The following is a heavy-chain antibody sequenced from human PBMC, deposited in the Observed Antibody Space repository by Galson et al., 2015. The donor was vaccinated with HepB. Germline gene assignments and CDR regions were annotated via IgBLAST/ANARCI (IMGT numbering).Heavy chain of an antibody. Sequence: SLRLSCAVSGFSFSTYWMSWVRQAPGKGLEWVANIRQDGGEKYYVDSVKGRFTVSRDNAKNSLFLQMNSLRAEDTAVYYCARDMMLNSTWPNGYPYYYYGMDVWGQGTTVTVSS. V-gene: IGHV3-7*03. J-gene: IGHJ6*02. CDR2: IRQDGGEK. CDR1: GFSFSTYW. CDR3: ARDMMLNSTWPNGYPYYYYGMDV. D-gene: IGHD6-13*01.